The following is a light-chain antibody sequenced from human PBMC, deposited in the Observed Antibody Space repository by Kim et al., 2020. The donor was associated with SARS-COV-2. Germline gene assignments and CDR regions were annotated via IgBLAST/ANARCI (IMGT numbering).Light chain of an antibody. J-gene: IGKJ2*01. Sequence: ASVGGRVTISCRASETIDTWVAWYQQRPGKGPRLLIYEASILEGGVPSRFSGSGSGTEFTLTIDSLQPDDFLTYYCQQYKAYSFTFGQGTRVEIK. CDR3: QQYKAYSFT. CDR2: EAS. CDR1: ETIDTW. V-gene: IGKV1-5*03.